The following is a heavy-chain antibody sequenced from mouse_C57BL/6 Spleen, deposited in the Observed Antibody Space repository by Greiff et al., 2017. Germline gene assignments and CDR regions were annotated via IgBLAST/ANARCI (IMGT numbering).Heavy chain of an antibody. V-gene: IGHV1-26*01. J-gene: IGHJ4*01. CDR3: ARWGTTVVAYYAMDY. D-gene: IGHD1-1*01. CDR1: GYTFTDYY. Sequence: VQLQQSGPELVKPGASVKISCKASGYTFTDYYMNWVKQSHGKSLEWIGDSNPNNGGTSYNQKFKGKATLTVDKSSSTAYMELRSLTSEDSAVYYCARWGTTVVAYYAMDYWGQGTSVTVSS. CDR2: SNPNNGGT.